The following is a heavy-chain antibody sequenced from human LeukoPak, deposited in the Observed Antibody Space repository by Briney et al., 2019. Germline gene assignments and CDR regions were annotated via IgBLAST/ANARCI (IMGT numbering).Heavy chain of an antibody. D-gene: IGHD3-3*01. Sequence: GGSLRLSCAASGFTFSSYWMHWVRQAPGKGLVWVSRISSDGSSTSSADSVKGRFTISRDNAKNTLYLQMNSLRAEDTAMYYCARDFDYGDYWGQGTLVTVSS. J-gene: IGHJ4*02. V-gene: IGHV3-74*01. CDR2: ISSDGSST. CDR3: ARDFDYGDY. CDR1: GFTFSSYW.